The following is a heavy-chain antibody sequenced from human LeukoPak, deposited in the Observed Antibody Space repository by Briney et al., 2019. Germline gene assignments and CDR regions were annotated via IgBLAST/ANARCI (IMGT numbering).Heavy chain of an antibody. CDR2: IRGGGVNI. V-gene: IGHV3-23*01. J-gene: IGHJ4*02. CDR1: GFTFSSCA. CDR3: AKEFFGSGNYFNGVFDS. Sequence: GGSLRLSCAASGFTFSSCAMSWVRQAPGKGLEWVSSIRGGGVNIQYAVSVKGRFTISRDNSNNTLHLQMNSLRVEDTAVYYCAKEFFGSGNYFNGVFDSWGRGALVTVSS. D-gene: IGHD3-10*01.